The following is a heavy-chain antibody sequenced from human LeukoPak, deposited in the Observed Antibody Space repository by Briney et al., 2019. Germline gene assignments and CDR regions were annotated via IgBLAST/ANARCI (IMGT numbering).Heavy chain of an antibody. CDR1: GFTLSGYW. Sequence: GGSLRLSCAASGFTLSGYWMSWVRRAPGKGLEWVANIKQDGDEKYYVDSVKGRFTISRDNAKNSAYLQMNSLRAEDTAVYYCSGYSYGPYYFDYWGQGTLVTVSS. CDR2: IKQDGDEK. V-gene: IGHV3-7*01. D-gene: IGHD5-18*01. J-gene: IGHJ4*02. CDR3: SGYSYGPYYFDY.